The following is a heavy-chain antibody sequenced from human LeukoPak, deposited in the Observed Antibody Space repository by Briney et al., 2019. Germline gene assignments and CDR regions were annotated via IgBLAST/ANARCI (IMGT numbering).Heavy chain of an antibody. Sequence: GGSLRLSCAASGFTFDDYAMHWVRQAPGKGLEWVSGISWNSGSIGYADSVKGRFTISRDNAKNSLYLQMNSLRAEDMALYYCAKAAPRGYDFWSGYFDYWGQGTLVTVSS. CDR2: ISWNSGSI. CDR1: GFTFDDYA. V-gene: IGHV3-9*03. J-gene: IGHJ4*02. CDR3: AKAAPRGYDFWSGYFDY. D-gene: IGHD3-3*01.